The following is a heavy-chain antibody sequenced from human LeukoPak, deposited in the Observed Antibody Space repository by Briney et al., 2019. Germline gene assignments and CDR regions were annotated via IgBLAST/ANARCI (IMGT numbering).Heavy chain of an antibody. V-gene: IGHV3-49*04. J-gene: IGHJ6*03. D-gene: IGHD3-3*01. CDR3: TRGALGFLSYYYYYMDV. Sequence: GGSLRLSCTASGFTFGDYAMSWVRQAPGKGLEWVGFIRSKAYGGTTEYAASVKGRFTISRDDSKSIAYLQMNSLKTEDTAVYYCTRGALGFLSYYYYYMDVWGKGTTVTVSS. CDR2: IRSKAYGGTT. CDR1: GFTFGDYA.